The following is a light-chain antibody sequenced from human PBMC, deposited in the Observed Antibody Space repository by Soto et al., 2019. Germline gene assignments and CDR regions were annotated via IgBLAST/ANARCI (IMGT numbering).Light chain of an antibody. V-gene: IGKV3-20*01. CDR1: QIVNSDY. CDR3: QQYVNSPGT. CDR2: GAS. J-gene: IGKJ1*01. Sequence: EIVLTQSPGTLSLSPGERATLSCGASQIVNSDYFAWFQLKPGQAPRLLIYGASRRATGIPDRFSGSGSGTDFTLTINRLEPEDFAMYYCQQYVNSPGTFGQVSRIEIK.